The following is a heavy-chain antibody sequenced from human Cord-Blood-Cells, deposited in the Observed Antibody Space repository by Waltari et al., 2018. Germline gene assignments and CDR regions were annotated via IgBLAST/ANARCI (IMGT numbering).Heavy chain of an antibody. CDR3: AKDPNWNYLPDY. J-gene: IGHJ4*02. CDR1: GFTFSSYA. Sequence: EVQLLESGGGLVQPGGSLRLSCAASGFTFSSYAMSWVRQAPGKGLEWGSAIGGSGGSTYYAYSVKGRFTISRDDSKNTLYLQMNSLRAEDTAVYYCAKDPNWNYLPDYWGQGTLVTVSS. D-gene: IGHD1-7*01. CDR2: IGGSGGST. V-gene: IGHV3-23*01.